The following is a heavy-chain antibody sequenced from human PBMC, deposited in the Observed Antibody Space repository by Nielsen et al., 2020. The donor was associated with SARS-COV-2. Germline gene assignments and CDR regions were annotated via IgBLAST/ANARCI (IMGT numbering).Heavy chain of an antibody. V-gene: IGHV3-23*01. CDR2: ISGSGGST. Sequence: GGSLRLSCAASGFTFSSYAMSWVRQAPGKGLEWVSAISGSGGSTYYADSVKGRFTISRDNSKKTLYLQMNSLRTEDTAVYYCASSDDIIVVPPLDSWGQGTLVTVSS. CDR1: GFTFSSYA. D-gene: IGHD2-2*01. CDR3: ASSDDIIVVPPLDS. J-gene: IGHJ4*02.